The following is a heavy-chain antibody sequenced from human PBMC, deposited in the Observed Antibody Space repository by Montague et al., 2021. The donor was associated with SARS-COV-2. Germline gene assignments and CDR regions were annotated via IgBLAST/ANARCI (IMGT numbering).Heavy chain of an antibody. CDR2: INHGGST. J-gene: IGHJ4*02. CDR1: GTSLSGYY. Sequence: SETLSLTCAVHGTSLSGYYWNWIRQPPGKGLEWIGEINHGGSTKYNPSLKSRLTISLDASKSQFSLRLTSVTAADTAVYFCAPIFGTNHFYFDYWGQGALVTVSS. V-gene: IGHV4-34*01. CDR3: APIFGTNHFYFDY. D-gene: IGHD2-8*01.